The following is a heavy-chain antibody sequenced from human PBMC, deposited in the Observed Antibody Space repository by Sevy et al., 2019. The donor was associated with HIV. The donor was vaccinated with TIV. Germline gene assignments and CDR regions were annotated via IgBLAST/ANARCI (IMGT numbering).Heavy chain of an antibody. J-gene: IGHJ3*02. CDR3: ARRSSSIGTNAFDI. Sequence: GGCLRLSCSASGFTFSDYYMSWIRQAPGKGLEWISYISSSGSTIYYADSVKGRFTISRDNANNSLYLQMNSLRAEDTAEYYCARRSSSIGTNAFDIWGQGTMVTVSS. CDR2: ISSSGSTI. V-gene: IGHV3-11*01. CDR1: GFTFSDYY. D-gene: IGHD6-6*01.